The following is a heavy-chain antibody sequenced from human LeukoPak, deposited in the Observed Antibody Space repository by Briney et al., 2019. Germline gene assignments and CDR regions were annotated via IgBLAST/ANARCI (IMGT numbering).Heavy chain of an antibody. Sequence: SETLSLTCTVSGDSISRYYWSWIRQPAGKGLEWIGRIYNGGIITYNPSLKSRVTMSIDTSNNQFSLRLRFVTAADTAVYYCARGRYYGSGTLVYFDYWGQGTLVTVSS. V-gene: IGHV4-4*07. D-gene: IGHD3-10*01. J-gene: IGHJ4*02. CDR3: ARGRYYGSGTLVYFDY. CDR1: GDSISRYY. CDR2: IYNGGII.